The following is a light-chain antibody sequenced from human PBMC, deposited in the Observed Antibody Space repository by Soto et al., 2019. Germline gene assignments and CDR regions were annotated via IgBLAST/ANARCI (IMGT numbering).Light chain of an antibody. J-gene: IGKJ4*01. Sequence: EIVLTQSPGTLSLSPGERATLSCGASQGVSSNSLAWYQQQPGQAPRLLIYGASFRASGIPDRFSGSGSGTDFTLTVSRLEPEDFAVYYCQQYGSSPELTFGGGTRVEI. V-gene: IGKV3-20*01. CDR1: QGVSSNS. CDR2: GAS. CDR3: QQYGSSPELT.